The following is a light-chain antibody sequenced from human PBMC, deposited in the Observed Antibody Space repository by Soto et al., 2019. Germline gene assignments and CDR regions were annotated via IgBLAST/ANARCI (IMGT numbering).Light chain of an antibody. CDR3: QQYGSSPV. J-gene: IGKJ5*01. CDR2: GAS. Sequence: EIVLTQSPGTLSLSPGERATLSCRASQSVSSSYLAWYQQKPGQAPRLLTYGASSRATGIPDRFSGSGSGTDFTLTISRLEPKDFAVYYCQQYGSSPVFGQGTRLEIK. V-gene: IGKV3-20*01. CDR1: QSVSSSY.